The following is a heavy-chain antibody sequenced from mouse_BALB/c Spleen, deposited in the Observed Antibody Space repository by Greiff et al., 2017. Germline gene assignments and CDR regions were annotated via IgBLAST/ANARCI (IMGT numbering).Heavy chain of an antibody. Sequence: QVQLQQSGPGLVQPSQSLSITCTVSGFSLTSYGVHWVRQSPGKCLEWLGVIWSGGSTDYNAAFISRLSISKDNSKSQVFFKMNSLQANDTAIYYCARNPLITTVYYFDYWGQGTTLTVSS. CDR2: IWSGGST. J-gene: IGHJ2*01. CDR3: ARNPLITTVYYFDY. D-gene: IGHD1-1*01. CDR1: GFSLTSYG. V-gene: IGHV2-2*02.